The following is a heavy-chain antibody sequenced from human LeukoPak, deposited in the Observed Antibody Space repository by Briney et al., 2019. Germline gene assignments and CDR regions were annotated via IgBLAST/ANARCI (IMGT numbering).Heavy chain of an antibody. D-gene: IGHD1-14*01. CDR1: GFTFSSYD. Sequence: PGGSLRLSCAASGFTFSSYDMNWVRQAPGKGLEWVSVTSGSGGSTSYADSVKGRFTISRDNSKNTLYLQMNSLRAEDTAVYYCAKDRGERLDQPDHFDYWGQGTLVTVSS. V-gene: IGHV3-23*01. CDR2: TSGSGGST. J-gene: IGHJ4*02. CDR3: AKDRGERLDQPDHFDY.